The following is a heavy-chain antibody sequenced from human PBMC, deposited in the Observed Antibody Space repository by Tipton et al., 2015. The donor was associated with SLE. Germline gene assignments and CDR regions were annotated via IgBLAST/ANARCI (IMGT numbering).Heavy chain of an antibody. D-gene: IGHD6-6*01. V-gene: IGHV4-59*08. Sequence: PGLVKPSETLSLTCTVSGGSISSYYWSWIRQHPGKGLEWIGYIYYSGSTYYNPSLKSRVTISVDTSKNQFSLKLSSVTAADTAVYYCARGSIAARRCYMDVWGKGTTVTVSS. CDR3: ARGSIAARRCYMDV. CDR1: GGSISSYY. CDR2: IYYSGST. J-gene: IGHJ6*03.